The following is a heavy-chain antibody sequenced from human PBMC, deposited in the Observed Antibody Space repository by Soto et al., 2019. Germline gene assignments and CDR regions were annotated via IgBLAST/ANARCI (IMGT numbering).Heavy chain of an antibody. J-gene: IGHJ4*02. CDR3: ARDAGDVYTLGY. V-gene: IGHV3-33*01. D-gene: IGHD3-16*01. Sequence: QVQLVESGGGVVQPGRSLRLSCAASGFTFSSYGMHWVRQAPGKGLEWVAVIWYDGSNKYYADSVKGRFTISRDNSKNRLYLQMNSLRAEDTAIYYCARDAGDVYTLGYWCQGTLVTVSS. CDR2: IWYDGSNK. CDR1: GFTFSSYG.